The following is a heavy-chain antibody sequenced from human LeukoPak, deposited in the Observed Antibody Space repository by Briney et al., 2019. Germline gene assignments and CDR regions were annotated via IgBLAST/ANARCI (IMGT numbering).Heavy chain of an antibody. D-gene: IGHD2-2*01. CDR3: ARGPAARETGTFDY. V-gene: IGHV1-69*04. CDR1: GGTFSSYA. CDR2: IIPILGIA. J-gene: IGHJ4*02. Sequence: SVKVSCKASGGTFSSYAISWVRQAPGQGLEWMGRIIPILGIANYAQEFQGRVTITADKSTSTAYMELSSLRSEDTAVYYCARGPAARETGTFDYWGQGTLVTVSS.